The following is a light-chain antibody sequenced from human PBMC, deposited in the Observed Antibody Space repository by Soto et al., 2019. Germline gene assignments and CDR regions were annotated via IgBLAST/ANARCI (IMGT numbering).Light chain of an antibody. Sequence: QLVLTQSPSASASLGASVKLTCTLSRGHSSYAIAWHQQQPEKGPRYLMYLNSDGSHRKGDGIPDRFSGSSSGAERYLTISTLQSEDEADYYCQTWGTGIRVFGGGTKLTVL. CDR1: RGHSSYA. CDR3: QTWGTGIRV. CDR2: LNSDGSH. V-gene: IGLV4-69*01. J-gene: IGLJ2*01.